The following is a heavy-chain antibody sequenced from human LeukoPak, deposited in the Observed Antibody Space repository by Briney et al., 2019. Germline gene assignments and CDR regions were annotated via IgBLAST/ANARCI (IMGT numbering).Heavy chain of an antibody. CDR1: GFTFSSYA. J-gene: IGHJ4*02. Sequence: GGSLRLSCAASGFTFSSYAMSWVRQAPGKGLEWVSAISGSGGSTYYADSAKGRFTISRDNSKNTLYLQTNSLRAEDTAVYYCAIASPWRGGYSYGPIDYWGQGTLVTVSS. CDR3: AIASPWRGGYSYGPIDY. D-gene: IGHD5-18*01. V-gene: IGHV3-23*01. CDR2: ISGSGGST.